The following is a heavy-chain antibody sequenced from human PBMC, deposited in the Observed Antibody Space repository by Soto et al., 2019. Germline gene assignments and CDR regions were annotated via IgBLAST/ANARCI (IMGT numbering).Heavy chain of an antibody. CDR2: IIPIFGTA. CDR3: ARLASSSTYYYGMDV. Sequence: GASVKVSCKASGGTFSSYAISWVRQAPGQGLEWMGGIIPIFGTANYAQKFQGRVTITADKSTSTAYMELSSLRSEDTAVYYCARLASSSTYYYGMDVWGQGTTVTVSS. V-gene: IGHV1-69*06. J-gene: IGHJ6*02. D-gene: IGHD6-6*01. CDR1: GGTFSSYA.